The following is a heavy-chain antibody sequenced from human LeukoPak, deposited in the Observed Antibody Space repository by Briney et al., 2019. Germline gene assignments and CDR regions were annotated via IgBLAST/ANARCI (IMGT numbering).Heavy chain of an antibody. V-gene: IGHV4-39*01. CDR1: GGSITSSSYY. CDR2: IYYSGST. CDR3: ARKYYDFWSGYWIQVGWFDP. Sequence: PSETLSLTCTVSGGSITSSSYYWGWIRQPPGKGLEWIGNIYYSGSTYYNPSLKSRVTISVDTSKNQFSLKLSSLTAADTAVYYCARKYYDFWSGYWIQVGWFDPWGQGTLVTVSS. D-gene: IGHD3-3*01. J-gene: IGHJ5*02.